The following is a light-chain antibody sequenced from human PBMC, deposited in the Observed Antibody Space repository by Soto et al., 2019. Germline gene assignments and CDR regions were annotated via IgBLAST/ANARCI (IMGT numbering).Light chain of an antibody. CDR3: QHYGTSPRT. Sequence: EIVLTQSPGTLSLSPGERATLSCRASQSVSNNYLAWYQHKPGQAPRLLIYDASSRATGIPDRFSGSGSGTDFTLTIGRLEPEDFEVYYCQHYGTSPRTLGQGTKVDIK. CDR2: DAS. CDR1: QSVSNNY. V-gene: IGKV3-20*01. J-gene: IGKJ1*01.